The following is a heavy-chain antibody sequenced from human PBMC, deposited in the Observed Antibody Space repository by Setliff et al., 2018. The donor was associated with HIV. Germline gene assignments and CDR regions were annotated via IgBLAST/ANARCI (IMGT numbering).Heavy chain of an antibody. Sequence: SETLSLTCSVSGDSLGSYYWSWIRQSPGKGLEWIGSVYYSGSTYYNPSLRSRVTISVDTSKNQFSLKLSSVTAADTAVYYCARRIAAADKDAFDIWGQGTMVTVSS. V-gene: IGHV4-59*04. J-gene: IGHJ3*02. CDR2: VYYSGST. CDR3: ARRIAAADKDAFDI. D-gene: IGHD6-13*01. CDR1: GDSLGSYY.